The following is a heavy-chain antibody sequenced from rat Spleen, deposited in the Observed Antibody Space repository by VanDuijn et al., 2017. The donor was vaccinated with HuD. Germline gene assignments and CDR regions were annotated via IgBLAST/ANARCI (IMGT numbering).Heavy chain of an antibody. J-gene: IGHJ2*01. CDR3: ARRGSSGYYFDY. V-gene: IGHV5-29*01. CDR1: GFTFSDYY. D-gene: IGHD4-3*01. Sequence: EVQLVESDGGLVQPGRSLKLSCATSGFTFSDYYMAWVRQAPTKGLEWVATISYDGTNTYYRDSVKGRFTISRDNAKSTLYLQMDSLRSEDTATYYCARRGSSGYYFDYWGQGVMVTVSS. CDR2: ISYDGTNT.